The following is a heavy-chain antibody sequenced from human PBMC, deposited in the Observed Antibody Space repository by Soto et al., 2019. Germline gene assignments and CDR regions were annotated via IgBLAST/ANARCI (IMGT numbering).Heavy chain of an antibody. CDR2: IYHSGST. Sequence: SETLSLTCAVSGGSISSGGYSWSWIRQPPGKGLEWIGYIYHSGSTYYNPSLKSRVTISVDRSKNQFSLKLSSVTAADTAVYYCARGYCSSTICYIWDNWFDPWGQGTLVTVSS. V-gene: IGHV4-30-2*01. D-gene: IGHD2-2*02. CDR3: ARGYCSSTICYIWDNWFDP. CDR1: GGSISSGGYS. J-gene: IGHJ5*02.